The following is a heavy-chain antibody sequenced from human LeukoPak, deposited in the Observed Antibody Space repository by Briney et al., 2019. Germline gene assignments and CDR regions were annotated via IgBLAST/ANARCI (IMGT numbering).Heavy chain of an antibody. Sequence: ASVKVSCKASGYTFTNYYIHWVRQAPGQGLEWMGIINPSGSSTSYAQKFQGRVTMTRDTSTSTVYMELSSLRSEDTAVYYCAGGTTSKKGAFDKWGQGTKVTGFS. CDR3: AGGTTSKKGAFDK. CDR2: INPSGSST. D-gene: IGHD1-26*01. J-gene: IGHJ3*02. V-gene: IGHV1-46*01. CDR1: GYTFTNYY.